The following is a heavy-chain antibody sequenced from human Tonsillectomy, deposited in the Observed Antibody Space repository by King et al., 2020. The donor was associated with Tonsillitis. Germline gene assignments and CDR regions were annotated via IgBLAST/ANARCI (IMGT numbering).Heavy chain of an antibody. D-gene: IGHD1-26*01. Sequence: QLVQSGGGVVQPGRSLRLSCAASGFTFSGYSMHWVRQAPGKGLEWVAVVSYDGSNKYYADSVKGRFTISRDNSKNTLYLQMKSLRAEDTAGYYCARDRNVGLKNYFDYWGQGTLVTVSS. CDR2: VSYDGSNK. CDR1: GFTFSGYS. J-gene: IGHJ4*02. CDR3: ARDRNVGLKNYFDY. V-gene: IGHV3-30*04.